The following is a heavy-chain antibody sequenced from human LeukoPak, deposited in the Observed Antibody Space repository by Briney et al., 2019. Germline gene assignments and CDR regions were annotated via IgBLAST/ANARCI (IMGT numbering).Heavy chain of an antibody. CDR3: ARLTTYSCDTNGYSAFDS. D-gene: IGHD3-22*01. V-gene: IGHV4-59*01. CDR1: GDSLGYYY. Sequence: PSETLSLTCNVSGDSLGYYYWTWIRQPPGKGLEWIGYIYYTGSTNYNPSLKSRVTISVDTSKNQFFLKLSSVTAADTALYFCARLTTYSCDTNGYSAFDSWGQGTLVTVSS. CDR2: IYYTGST. J-gene: IGHJ4*02.